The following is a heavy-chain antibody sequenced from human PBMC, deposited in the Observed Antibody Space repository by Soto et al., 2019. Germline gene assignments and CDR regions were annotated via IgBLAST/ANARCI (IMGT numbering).Heavy chain of an antibody. CDR1: GFSFSSYG. J-gene: IGHJ6*02. D-gene: IGHD2-2*01. CDR2: ISYDGNNK. CDR3: AKDRGSTSCYSLAFCYYYGMDV. Sequence: GGALRLSCAASGFSFSSYGMHWVRRAPGKGLEWVALISYDGNNKYYADSVKGRFTIPRDNSKNTLFLQMNSLRAEDTAVYYCAKDRGSTSCYSLAFCYYYGMDVWGQGTTVTVSS. V-gene: IGHV3-30*18.